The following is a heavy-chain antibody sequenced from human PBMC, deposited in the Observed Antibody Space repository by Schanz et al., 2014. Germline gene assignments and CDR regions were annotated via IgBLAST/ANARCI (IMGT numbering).Heavy chain of an antibody. CDR1: GFNFRNYW. V-gene: IGHV3-7*01. D-gene: IGHD6-13*01. Sequence: EGQLVESGGGLVQPGGSLRLSCVVSGFNFRNYWMSWVRQAPGKGLEWVASIKQEGDEKNYVDSVKGRFTISRDNAKNSLFLQMNSLRADDTAVYYCVREVGAAAGLAWGLDYWGRGTLVTVAS. CDR2: IKQEGDEK. J-gene: IGHJ4*02. CDR3: VREVGAAAGLAWGLDY.